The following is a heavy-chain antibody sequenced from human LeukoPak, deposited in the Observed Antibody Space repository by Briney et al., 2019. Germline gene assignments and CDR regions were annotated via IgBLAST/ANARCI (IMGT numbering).Heavy chain of an antibody. D-gene: IGHD3-10*01. CDR3: ARDRGSDWYFDL. CDR2: FDPEDGET. Sequence: GASVKVSCKVSGYTLTELSMHWVRQAPGKGLEWMGGFDPEDGETNYAQKFQGRVTMTEDTSTDTAYMELSSLRSEDTAVYQCARDRGSDWYFDLWGRGTLVTVSS. J-gene: IGHJ2*01. V-gene: IGHV1-24*01. CDR1: GYTLTELS.